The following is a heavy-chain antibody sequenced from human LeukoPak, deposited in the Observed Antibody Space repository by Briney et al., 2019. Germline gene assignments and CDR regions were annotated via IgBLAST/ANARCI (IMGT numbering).Heavy chain of an antibody. CDR3: ARGGYYYDSSGYHYYYYYMDV. J-gene: IGHJ6*03. D-gene: IGHD3-22*01. CDR2: IYTSGST. V-gene: IGHV4-4*07. CDR1: GGSISSYY. Sequence: PSETLSLTCTVSGGSISSYYWSWIRQPAGKGLEWIGRIYTSGSTNYNPSLKSRVTMSVDTSKNQFSLKLSSVTAADTAVYYCARGGYYYDSSGYHYYYYYMDVWGKGTTVTISS.